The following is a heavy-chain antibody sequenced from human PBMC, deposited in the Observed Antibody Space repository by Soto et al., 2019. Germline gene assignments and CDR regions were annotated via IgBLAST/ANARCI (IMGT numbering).Heavy chain of an antibody. J-gene: IGHJ4*02. CDR3: ARQSPGIAVAGPQKYYFDY. D-gene: IGHD6-19*01. CDR1: GGSISSSSYY. Sequence: SQTLSLTCTVSGGSISSSSYYWGWIRQPPGKGLEWIGSIYYSGSTYYNPSLKSRVTISVDTSKNQFSLKLSSVTAADTAVYYCARQSPGIAVAGPQKYYFDYWGQGTLVTVSS. V-gene: IGHV4-39*01. CDR2: IYYSGST.